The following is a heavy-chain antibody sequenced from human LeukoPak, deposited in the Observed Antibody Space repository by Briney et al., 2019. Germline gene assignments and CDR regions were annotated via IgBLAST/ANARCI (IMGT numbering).Heavy chain of an antibody. D-gene: IGHD6-6*01. V-gene: IGHV3-43*01. CDR2: ISWDGGST. CDR1: GFTFDDYG. Sequence: GGSLRLSCAASGFTFDDYGMSWVRQAPGKGLEWVSLISWDGGSTYYADSVKGRFTISRDNSKNSLYLQMNSLRTEDTALYYCAKDGQLGEYFQHWGQGTLVTVSS. CDR3: AKDGQLGEYFQH. J-gene: IGHJ1*01.